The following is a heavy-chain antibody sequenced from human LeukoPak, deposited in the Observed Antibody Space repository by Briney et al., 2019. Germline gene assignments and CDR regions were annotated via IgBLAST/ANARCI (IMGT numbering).Heavy chain of an antibody. D-gene: IGHD2-15*01. V-gene: IGHV4-31*11. CDR1: GGSFSGYY. J-gene: IGHJ4*02. Sequence: SETLSLTCAVYGGSFSGYYWSWIRQHPGKGLEWIGYIYYSGSTYYNPSLKSRVTISVDTSKNQFSLKLSSVTAADTAVYYCARSPGKRRWPYFDYWGQGTLVTASS. CDR2: IYYSGST. CDR3: ARSPGKRRWPYFDY.